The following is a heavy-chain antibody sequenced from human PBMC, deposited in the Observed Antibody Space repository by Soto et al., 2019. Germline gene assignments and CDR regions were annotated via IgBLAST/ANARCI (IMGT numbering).Heavy chain of an antibody. CDR3: AKGAVVVPAGDYYYYMDV. CDR2: ISGSGGST. Sequence: GGSLRLSCAASGFTFSSYAMSWVRQAPGKGLEWVSAISGSGGSTYYADSVKGRFTISRDNSKNTLYLQMNSLRAEDTAVYYCAKGAVVVPAGDYYYYMDVWGKGTTVTVSS. CDR1: GFTFSSYA. V-gene: IGHV3-23*01. D-gene: IGHD2-2*01. J-gene: IGHJ6*03.